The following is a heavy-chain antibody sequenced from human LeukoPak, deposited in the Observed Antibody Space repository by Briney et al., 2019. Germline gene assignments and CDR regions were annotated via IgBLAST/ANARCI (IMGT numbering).Heavy chain of an antibody. CDR2: IYYSGST. J-gene: IGHJ4*02. D-gene: IGHD2-15*01. Sequence: PSETLSLTCAVYGGSISSYYWSWIRQPPGKGLEWIGYIYYSGSTNYNPSLKSRVTISVDTSKNQSSLKLSSVTAADTAVYYCARLHCSGGSCQDGSYGFPYYFDYWGQGTLDTVSS. V-gene: IGHV4-59*01. CDR3: ARLHCSGGSCQDGSYGFPYYFDY. CDR1: GGSISSYY.